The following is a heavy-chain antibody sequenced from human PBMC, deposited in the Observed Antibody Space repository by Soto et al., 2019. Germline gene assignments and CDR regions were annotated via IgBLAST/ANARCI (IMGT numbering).Heavy chain of an antibody. CDR3: ARDAGDKWELPEYYFDY. D-gene: IGHD1-26*01. CDR2: IYYSGST. Sequence: QVQLQESGPGLVKPSETLSLTCTVSGGSISSYYWSWIRQPPGKGLEWIGYIYYSGSTNYNPSLKSRVTISVDTSKNQFSLKLSSVTAADTAVYYCARDAGDKWELPEYYFDYWGQGTLVTVSS. V-gene: IGHV4-59*01. J-gene: IGHJ4*02. CDR1: GGSISSYY.